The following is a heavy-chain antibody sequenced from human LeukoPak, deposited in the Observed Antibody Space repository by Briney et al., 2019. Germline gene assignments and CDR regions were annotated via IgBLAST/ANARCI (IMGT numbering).Heavy chain of an antibody. J-gene: IGHJ5*02. Sequence: GGSLRLSCAASGFTFSDYYMSWIRQAPGKGLEWVSYISSSGSTIYYADSVKGRFTISRDNAKNSLYLQMNSLRAEDRALYYCARASKYDFWSGYYTRGGCFDPGGQGTLVTVS. CDR2: ISSSGSTI. D-gene: IGHD3-3*01. V-gene: IGHV3-11*01. CDR3: ARASKYDFWSGYYTRGGCFDP. CDR1: GFTFSDYY.